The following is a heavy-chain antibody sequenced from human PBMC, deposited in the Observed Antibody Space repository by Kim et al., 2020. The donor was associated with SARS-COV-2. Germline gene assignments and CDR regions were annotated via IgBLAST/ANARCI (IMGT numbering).Heavy chain of an antibody. Sequence: GGSLRLSCAASGFTFSSYSMNWVRQAPGKGLEWVSSISSSSSYIYYADSVKGRFTISRDNAKNSLYLQMNSLRAEDTAVYYCARGAVTTRQRGGFDPWGQGTLVTVSS. J-gene: IGHJ5*02. CDR1: GFTFSSYS. CDR3: ARGAVTTRQRGGFDP. D-gene: IGHD4-17*01. V-gene: IGHV3-21*01. CDR2: ISSSSSYI.